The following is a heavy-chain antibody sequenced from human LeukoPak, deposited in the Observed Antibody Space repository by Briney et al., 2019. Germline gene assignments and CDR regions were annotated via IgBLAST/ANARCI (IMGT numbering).Heavy chain of an antibody. D-gene: IGHD3-3*01. CDR1: GYTFTSCA. J-gene: IGHJ4*02. V-gene: IGHV7-4-1*02. CDR2: INTNTGNP. Sequence: ASVKVSCKASGYTFTSCAMNWVRQAPGQVLEWMGWINTNTGNPTYAQGFTGRFVFSLDTSVSTAYLQISSLKAEDTAVYYCARGPTYYDFWSGYNADYWGQGTLVTVSS. CDR3: ARGPTYYDFWSGYNADY.